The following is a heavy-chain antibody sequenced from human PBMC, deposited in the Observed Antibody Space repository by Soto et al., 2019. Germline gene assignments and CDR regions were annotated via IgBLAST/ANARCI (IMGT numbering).Heavy chain of an antibody. D-gene: IGHD5-12*01. CDR2: ISTYNGDT. V-gene: IGHV1-18*01. CDR1: GYTFTRSG. Sequence: QVQLVQSGAEVKKPGASVKVSCKASGYTFTRSGIIWVRQAPGQGLEWMGWISTYNGDTNYAQTFQGRVTMTTDTSTSTVYMELRSLRSDDTAVYYCAREGVAPYYYYGMDVWGQGTPVTVSS. CDR3: AREGVAPYYYYGMDV. J-gene: IGHJ6*02.